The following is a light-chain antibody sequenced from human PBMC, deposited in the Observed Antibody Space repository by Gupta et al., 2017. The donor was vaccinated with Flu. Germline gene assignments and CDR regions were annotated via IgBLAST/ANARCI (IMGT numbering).Light chain of an antibody. CDR2: SNN. V-gene: IGLV1-44*01. CDR1: SSNIENNT. J-gene: IGLJ3*02. Sequence: QSVLTQPPSASVSPGQRVSITCSGSSSNIENNTVNWYQQRPGPAPNILNYSNNQLASADPDRCSGSKTGASATLTRGELQSEDEADYYCAAWDDSLAVFGGGTKLTVL. CDR3: AAWDDSLAV.